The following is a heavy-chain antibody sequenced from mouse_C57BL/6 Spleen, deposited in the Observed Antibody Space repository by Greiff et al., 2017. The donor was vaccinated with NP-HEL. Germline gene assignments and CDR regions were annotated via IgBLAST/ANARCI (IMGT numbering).Heavy chain of an antibody. J-gene: IGHJ1*03. Sequence: EVQLQQSGPELVKPGASVKISCKASGYSFTGYYMNWVKQSPEKSLEWIGEINPSTGGTTYNQKFKAKATLTVDKSSSTAYMQLKSLTSEDSAVYYCARRDYYGSSYWYFDVGGTGTTVTVSS. CDR3: ARRDYYGSSYWYFDV. D-gene: IGHD1-1*01. V-gene: IGHV1-42*01. CDR2: INPSTGGT. CDR1: GYSFTGYY.